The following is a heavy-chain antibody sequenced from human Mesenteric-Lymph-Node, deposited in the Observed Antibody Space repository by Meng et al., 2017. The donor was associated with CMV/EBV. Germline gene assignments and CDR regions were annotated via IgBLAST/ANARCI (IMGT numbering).Heavy chain of an antibody. CDR1: GGSISSYY. D-gene: IGHD2-2*01. V-gene: IGHV4-59*01. CDR3: ARGGSSTSPPP. CDR2: IYYSGST. Sequence: ESLKISCTVSGGSISSYYWSWIRQPPGKGLEWIGYIYYSGSTNYNPSLKSRVTISVDTSKNQFSLKLSSVTAADTAVYYCARGGSSTSPPPWGQGTLVTVSS. J-gene: IGHJ5*02.